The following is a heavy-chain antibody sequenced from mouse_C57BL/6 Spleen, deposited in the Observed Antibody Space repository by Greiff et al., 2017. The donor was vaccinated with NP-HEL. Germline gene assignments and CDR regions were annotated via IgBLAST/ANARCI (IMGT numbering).Heavy chain of an antibody. J-gene: IGHJ2*01. Sequence: EVKVVESGAELVKPGASVKLSCTASGFNIKDYYMHWVKQRTEQGLEWIGRIDPEDGETKYAPKFQGKATITADTSSNTAYLQLSSLTSEDTAVYYCARYYYGSSLFDYWGQGTTLTVSS. CDR1: GFNIKDYY. V-gene: IGHV14-2*01. CDR3: ARYYYGSSLFDY. CDR2: IDPEDGET. D-gene: IGHD1-1*01.